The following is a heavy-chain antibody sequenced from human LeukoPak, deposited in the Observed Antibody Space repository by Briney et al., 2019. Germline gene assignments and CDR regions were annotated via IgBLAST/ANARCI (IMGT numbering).Heavy chain of an antibody. CDR2: ISSNGAST. CDR1: GFTFSTYA. CDR3: AKDPSLLLWFGEYEN. V-gene: IGHV3-64*01. J-gene: IGHJ4*02. D-gene: IGHD3-10*01. Sequence: GGSLRLSCAASGFTFSTYAMHWVRQAPGKGLEYVSAISSNGASTYYTNSVKGRFTISRDNSKNTLYLQMGSLRAEDTAVYYCAKDPSLLLWFGEYENWGQGTLVTVSS.